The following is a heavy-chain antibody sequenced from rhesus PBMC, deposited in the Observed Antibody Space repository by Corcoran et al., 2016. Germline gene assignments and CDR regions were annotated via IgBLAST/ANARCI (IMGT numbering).Heavy chain of an antibody. CDR3: AKNGLGISFDV. J-gene: IGHJ5-2*02. CDR1: GGSVSSYW. CDR2: IDGNSGTT. V-gene: IGHV4-80*01. D-gene: IGHD1-44*01. Sequence: QVQLQESGPGLVKPSETLSLTCAVSGGSVSSYWWTWIRQPPGKGLEWLGEIDGNSGTTNYSPSLKSRVTISKDASKNQFSLKLNSLTAADTAVYFCAKNGLGISFDVWGRGALVTVSS.